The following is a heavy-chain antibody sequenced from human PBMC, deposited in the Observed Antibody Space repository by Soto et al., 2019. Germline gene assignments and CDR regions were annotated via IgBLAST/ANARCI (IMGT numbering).Heavy chain of an antibody. CDR1: GGSISSYY. D-gene: IGHD2-2*01. CDR2: IYYSGST. Sequence: SETLSLTCTVSGGSISSYYWSWIRQPPGKGLEWIGYIYYSGSTNYNPSLKSRVTISVDTSKNQFSLKLSSVTAADTAVYYCARWGYCSSTSCLDSDAFDIWGQGTMVTVSS. V-gene: IGHV4-59*01. CDR3: ARWGYCSSTSCLDSDAFDI. J-gene: IGHJ3*02.